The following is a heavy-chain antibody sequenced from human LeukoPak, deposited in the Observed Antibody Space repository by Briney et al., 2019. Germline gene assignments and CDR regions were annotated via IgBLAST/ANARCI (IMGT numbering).Heavy chain of an antibody. Sequence: SVKVSCKASGGTFSSYAISWVRQAPGQGLEWMGGIIPIFGTANYAQKFQGRVTITADESTSTAYMELSSLRSEDTAVYYCATQSDDILTGYSYWGQGTLVTVSS. CDR1: GGTFSSYA. J-gene: IGHJ4*02. CDR2: IIPIFGTA. V-gene: IGHV1-69*13. D-gene: IGHD3-9*01. CDR3: ATQSDDILTGYSY.